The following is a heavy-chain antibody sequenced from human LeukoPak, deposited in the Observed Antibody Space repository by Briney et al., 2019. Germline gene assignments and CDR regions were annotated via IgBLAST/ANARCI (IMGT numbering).Heavy chain of an antibody. D-gene: IGHD5-24*01. CDR2: INHSGST. Sequence: SESLSLTCAVYGGSFSSYYWSWIRQPPGKGLEWIGEINHSGSTNYNPSSKNRVTISVKTTKNQFSLKLSSVTAADTAVYYWAGRDGYYWGQGTLVPVS. CDR3: AGRDGYY. CDR1: GGSFSSYY. J-gene: IGHJ4*02. V-gene: IGHV4-34*01.